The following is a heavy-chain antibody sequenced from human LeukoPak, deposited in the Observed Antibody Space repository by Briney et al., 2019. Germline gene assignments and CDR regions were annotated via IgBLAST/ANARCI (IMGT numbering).Heavy chain of an antibody. CDR1: GGTFSSYA. CDR3: ARDYVDIVAEGAFDI. V-gene: IGHV1-69*06. Sequence: ASVKVSCKASGGTFSSYAISWVRQAPGQGLEWMGGIIPIFGTANYAQKFQGRVTITADKSTSAAYMELSSLRSEDTAVYYCARDYVDIVAEGAFDIWGQGTMVTVSS. D-gene: IGHD5-12*01. J-gene: IGHJ3*02. CDR2: IIPIFGTA.